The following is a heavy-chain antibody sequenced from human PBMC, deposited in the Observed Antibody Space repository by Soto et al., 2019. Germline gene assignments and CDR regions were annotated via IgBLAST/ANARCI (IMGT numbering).Heavy chain of an antibody. J-gene: IGHJ6*02. Sequence: EVQLLESGGGLVHPGGSLRLSCAASGFTFSTYALSWVRQAPAKGLEWVSTISGSGVSTYYADSVKGRFTISRDNSRTTLYLQMNRLRAEDTAVYYCAKGTYDFWSGFLFHLGGMDVWGQGTTVTVSS. V-gene: IGHV3-23*01. D-gene: IGHD3-3*01. CDR2: ISGSGVST. CDR3: AKGTYDFWSGFLFHLGGMDV. CDR1: GFTFSTYA.